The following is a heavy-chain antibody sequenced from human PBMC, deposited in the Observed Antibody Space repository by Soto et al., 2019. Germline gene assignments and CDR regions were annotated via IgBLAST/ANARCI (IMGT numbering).Heavy chain of an antibody. V-gene: IGHV3-23*01. J-gene: IGHJ4*02. D-gene: IGHD4-17*01. CDR1: AFTFSNYA. Sequence: GGSLRLSCVASAFTFSNYAMNWVRQAPGKGLEWVSGISGCGGSTYYADSVKGRFTISRDNSKNTLYLQMNSLRGEDTAVYYCAKDYRDYGGVYYFDYWGQGTLVTVSS. CDR3: AKDYRDYGGVYYFDY. CDR2: ISGCGGST.